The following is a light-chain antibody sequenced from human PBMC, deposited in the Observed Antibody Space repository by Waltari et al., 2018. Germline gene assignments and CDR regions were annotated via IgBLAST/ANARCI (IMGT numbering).Light chain of an antibody. Sequence: QSALTPPASLSGSPGQSITISCPRTSSDVGGLNYGAWYQPHPGKAPKLLIFDVSTRPTGVSNRFSGSKSGNTASLTSSDLQAEDESDYYCCSFTSRSTWVFGGGTKVTVL. CDR1: SSDVGGLNY. CDR3: CSFTSRSTWV. J-gene: IGLJ3*02. CDR2: DVS. V-gene: IGLV2-14*01.